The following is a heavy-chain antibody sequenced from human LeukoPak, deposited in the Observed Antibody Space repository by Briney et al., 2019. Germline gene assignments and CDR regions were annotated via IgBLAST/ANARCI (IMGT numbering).Heavy chain of an antibody. J-gene: IGHJ3*02. CDR3: ARESPPREAFDI. V-gene: IGHV1-8*01. CDR2: MNPNSGNT. CDR1: GYTFTSYD. Sequence: GASVKVSCKASGYTFTSYDINWVRQATGQGLEWMGWMNPNSGNTGYAQKFQGRVTMTRNTSISTAYMELSSLRSEDTAVYYCARESPPREAFDIWGQGTMVTVSS.